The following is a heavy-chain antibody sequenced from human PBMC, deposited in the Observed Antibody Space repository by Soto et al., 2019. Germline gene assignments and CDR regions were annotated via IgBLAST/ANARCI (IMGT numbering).Heavy chain of an antibody. CDR1: GFTFSSYW. J-gene: IGHJ3*02. CDR3: ARTYYDSSGYLPDAFDI. V-gene: IGHV3-74*01. CDR2: IDEYGNTI. D-gene: IGHD3-22*01. Sequence: PGGSLRLSCATSGFTFSSYWMHWVRQVPGKGLLWVSRIDEYGNTINYADSVRGRFTISRDNAKNSLYLQMNSLRDEDTAVYYCARTYYDSSGYLPDAFDIWGQGTMVTVSS.